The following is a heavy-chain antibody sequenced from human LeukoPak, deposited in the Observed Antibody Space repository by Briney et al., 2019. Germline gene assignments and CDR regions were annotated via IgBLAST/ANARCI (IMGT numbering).Heavy chain of an antibody. CDR2: LYYGENS. V-gene: IGHV4-39*01. Sequence: PSETLSLTCTVSGGSICIISSSTYYWGWIRQAPGKGLEWIGSLYYGENSHYNPSLKSRATLSVDTSNNQFSLKLTSVTAADAAVYFCARQLPTAAADTRGYFDYWGQGTVVTVPS. CDR1: GGSICIISSSTYY. J-gene: IGHJ4*02. CDR3: ARQLPTAAADTRGYFDY. D-gene: IGHD6-25*01.